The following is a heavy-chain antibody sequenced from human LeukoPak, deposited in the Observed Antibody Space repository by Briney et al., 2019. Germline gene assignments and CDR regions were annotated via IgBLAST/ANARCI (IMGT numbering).Heavy chain of an antibody. CDR1: GGTFNNYA. V-gene: IGHV1-69*13. J-gene: IGHJ1*01. CDR2: IIPIFGTT. D-gene: IGHD3-22*01. Sequence: SVKVSCKASGGTFNNYAINWVRQAPGQGLEWMGGIIPIFGTTNYAQKFQGRVTITADESTSAAYMDVSSLRAEDTAVYYCARGDYYDSSGYSQYFQHWGQGTLVTVSS. CDR3: ARGDYYDSSGYSQYFQH.